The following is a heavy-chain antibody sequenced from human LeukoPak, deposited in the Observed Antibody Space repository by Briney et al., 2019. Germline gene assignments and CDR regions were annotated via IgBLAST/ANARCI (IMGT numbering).Heavy chain of an antibody. CDR1: GFTFSSYA. V-gene: IGHV3-30*04. CDR3: ARGPYSSGWYYFDY. CDR2: ISYDGSNK. J-gene: IGHJ4*02. D-gene: IGHD6-19*01. Sequence: GGSLRLSCAASGFTFSSYAMHWVRQAPGKGLEWVAVISYDGSNKYHADSVKGRFTISRDNSKNTLYLQMNSLRAEDTAVYYCARGPYSSGWYYFDYWGQGTLVTVSS.